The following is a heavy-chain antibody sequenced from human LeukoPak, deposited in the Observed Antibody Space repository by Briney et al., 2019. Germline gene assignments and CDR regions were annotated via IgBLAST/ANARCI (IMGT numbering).Heavy chain of an antibody. Sequence: SETPSLTCTVSGDFISTYYWSWIRQPPGKGLEWIGYVYYTGSTNYNPSLKGRVTISVDTSKNQFFLKLSSVTAADTAMYYCARASIRYYDSSAYSHWGQGALVTVSS. J-gene: IGHJ4*02. D-gene: IGHD3-22*01. V-gene: IGHV4-59*01. CDR3: ARASIRYYDSSAYSH. CDR1: GDFISTYY. CDR2: VYYTGST.